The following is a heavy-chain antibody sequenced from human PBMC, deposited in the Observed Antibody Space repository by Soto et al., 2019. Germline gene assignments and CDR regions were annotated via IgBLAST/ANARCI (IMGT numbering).Heavy chain of an antibody. CDR3: ARHLGKAVAGTHAFDI. Sequence: PGESLNNSWKGSGCSFTSYWIGCVRQMPGKGLEWMGIIYPGDSYTRYSPSFQGQVTISADKSISTAYLQWSSLKASDTAMYYCARHLGKAVAGTHAFDIWGQGTMVTVSS. CDR1: GCSFTSYW. D-gene: IGHD6-19*01. V-gene: IGHV5-51*01. CDR2: IYPGDSYT. J-gene: IGHJ3*02.